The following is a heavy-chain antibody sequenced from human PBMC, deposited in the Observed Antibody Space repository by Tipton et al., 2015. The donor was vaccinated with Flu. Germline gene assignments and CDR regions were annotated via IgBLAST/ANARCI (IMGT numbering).Heavy chain of an antibody. V-gene: IGHV4-31*03. CDR1: GGSISSGGHY. D-gene: IGHD3-10*01. CDR2: IYYSGST. J-gene: IGHJ3*02. Sequence: LRLSCTVSGGSISSGGHYWSWIRQHPGKGLEWIGYIYYSGSTYYNPSLKSRVTISVDTSKNQFSLKLSSVTAADTAVYYCARQGEGAFDIWGQGTMVTVSS. CDR3: ARQGEGAFDI.